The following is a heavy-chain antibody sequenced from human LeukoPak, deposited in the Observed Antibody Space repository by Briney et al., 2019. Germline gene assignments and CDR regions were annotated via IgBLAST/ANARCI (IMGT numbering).Heavy chain of an antibody. CDR3: ATGGYSYPRIFDY. CDR1: GYTLTELS. Sequence: ASVKVSCKVSGYTLTELSMHWVRQAPGKGLEWMGGFDPEDGETIYAQKFQGRVTMTEDISTDTAYMELSSLRSEDTAVYYCATGGYSYPRIFDYWGRGTLVTVSS. J-gene: IGHJ4*02. V-gene: IGHV1-24*01. CDR2: FDPEDGET. D-gene: IGHD5-18*01.